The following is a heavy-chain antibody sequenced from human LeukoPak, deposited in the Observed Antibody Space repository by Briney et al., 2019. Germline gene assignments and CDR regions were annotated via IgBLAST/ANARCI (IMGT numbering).Heavy chain of an antibody. V-gene: IGHV3-48*04. CDR1: GFTFSSYS. J-gene: IGHJ6*03. D-gene: IGHD3-10*01. CDR3: ARARTVRGVMGPYYYYYMDV. CDR2: ISSSSSTI. Sequence: GGSLRLSCAASGFTFSSYSINWVRQAPGKGLEWVSYISSSSSTIYYADSVKGRFTISRDNAKNSLYLQMNSLRAEDTAVYYCARARTVRGVMGPYYYYYMDVWGKGTTVTVSS.